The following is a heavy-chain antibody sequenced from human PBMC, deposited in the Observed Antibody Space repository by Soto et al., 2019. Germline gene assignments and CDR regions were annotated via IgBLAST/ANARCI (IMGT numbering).Heavy chain of an antibody. CDR1: GFTVSINY. V-gene: IGHV3-30*18. D-gene: IGHD2-2*01. Sequence: SLRLSCAASGFTVSINYMNWVRQAPGKGLEWVSVISYNGSNKYYADSVKGRFTISRDNSRNTMYLEMNSLRGEDTAVYYCAKVYLASSRSHLRLDYSSEGTLVTVSS. J-gene: IGHJ4*02. CDR2: ISYNGSNK. CDR3: AKVYLASSRSHLRLDY.